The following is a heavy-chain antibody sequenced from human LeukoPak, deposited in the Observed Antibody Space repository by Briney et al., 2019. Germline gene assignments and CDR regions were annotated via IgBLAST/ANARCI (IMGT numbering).Heavy chain of an antibody. CDR3: ARNNNFTEPDAFDL. Sequence: GESLRISCRGSGYTFTKFWIGWVRQMPATRLECMGSIYPDDSDTTYSPSFQVHVTISADKSISTAYLQWSSLKASDTGMYYCARNNNFTEPDAFDLWGQGTMVTVSS. CDR1: GYTFTKFW. D-gene: IGHD2-8*02. CDR2: IYPDDSDT. V-gene: IGHV5-51*01. J-gene: IGHJ3*01.